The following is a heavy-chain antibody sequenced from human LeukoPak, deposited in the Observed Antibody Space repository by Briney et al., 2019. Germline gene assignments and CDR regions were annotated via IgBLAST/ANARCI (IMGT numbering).Heavy chain of an antibody. J-gene: IGHJ5*02. Sequence: PSETLSLTCTVSGGSISSYYWSWIRQPPGKGLEWIGYIYYSGSTNYNPSLKSRVTISVGTSKNQFSLKLSSVAAADTAVYYCARAQYYYDSSGYENWFDPWGQGTLVTVSS. V-gene: IGHV4-59*08. D-gene: IGHD3-22*01. CDR2: IYYSGST. CDR3: ARAQYYYDSSGYENWFDP. CDR1: GGSISSYY.